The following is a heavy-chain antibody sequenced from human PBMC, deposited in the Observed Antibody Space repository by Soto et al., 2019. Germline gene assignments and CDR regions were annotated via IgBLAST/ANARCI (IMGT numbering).Heavy chain of an antibody. CDR2: IDNSGIT. CDR3: ARNYGNYGHYFDS. D-gene: IGHD4-17*01. CDR1: GGSISNGDHY. V-gene: IGHV4-31*03. J-gene: IGHJ4*02. Sequence: KTSETLSLTCTVSGGSISNGDHYWGWIRQHPERGLEWIGYIDNSGITYDNPSLKSRVVMSVDTSQNQFSLKLTSVTAADTAVYYCARNYGNYGHYFDSWGQGTLVTVSS.